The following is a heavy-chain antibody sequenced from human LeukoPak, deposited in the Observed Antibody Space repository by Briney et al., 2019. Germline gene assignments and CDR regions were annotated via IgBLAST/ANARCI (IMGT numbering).Heavy chain of an antibody. CDR3: ARVGCSGGSCYPDY. CDR1: GASISTSY. Sequence: SETLSLTCTVSGASISTSYWYWIRQPPGKGLEWIGYIHYSGDINYNPSLKGRVTISAYTSKNQLSLELSSVTAADTAVYYCARVGCSGGSCYPDYWGQGTLVTVSS. D-gene: IGHD2-15*01. CDR2: IHYSGDI. V-gene: IGHV4-59*01. J-gene: IGHJ4*02.